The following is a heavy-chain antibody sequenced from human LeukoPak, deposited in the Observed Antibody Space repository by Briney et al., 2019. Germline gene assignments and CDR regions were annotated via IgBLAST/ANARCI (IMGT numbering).Heavy chain of an antibody. J-gene: IGHJ4*02. D-gene: IGHD3-22*01. V-gene: IGHV3-11*04. Sequence: PGGSLRLSCAASGFTFSDYYMSWNRQAPGKGLEWVSYISSSGSTIYYADSVKGRFTISKDNAKNSLYLQMNSLRAEDTAVYYCAKDRYDSSGYYDYWGQGALVTVSS. CDR2: ISSSGSTI. CDR1: GFTFSDYY. CDR3: AKDRYDSSGYYDY.